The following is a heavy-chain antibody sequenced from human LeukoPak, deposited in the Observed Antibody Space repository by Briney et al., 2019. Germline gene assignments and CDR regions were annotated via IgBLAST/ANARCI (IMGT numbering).Heavy chain of an antibody. CDR2: ISSSSSTI. D-gene: IGHD3-22*01. V-gene: IGHV3-48*04. Sequence: QPGGSLRLYCAASGFTCSSYSMNWVRQAPGKGLEWVSYISSSSSTIYYAESVKGRFTISRDNAKSSVFLQMNNLRAEDTAVYYCARGATSLPRVHLDSSGYKKVLDQNAFDIWGQGTMVTVSS. CDR3: ARGATSLPRVHLDSSGYKKVLDQNAFDI. J-gene: IGHJ3*02. CDR1: GFTCSSYS.